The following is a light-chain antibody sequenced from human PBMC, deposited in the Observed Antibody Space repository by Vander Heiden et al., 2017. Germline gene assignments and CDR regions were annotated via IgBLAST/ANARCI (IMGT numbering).Light chain of an antibody. CDR1: SSDVGGYNF. CDR2: DVT. CDR3: CSHAGSYTWV. Sequence: QSALTQPRSVSGSPGQSVIISCTGTSSDVGGYNFVSWYQQDPGKSPKLMIYDVTKQPSGVPDRFSGSKSGNTASLTISGLQAEDEADYYCCSHAGSYTWVFGGGTKLTVL. V-gene: IGLV2-11*01. J-gene: IGLJ3*02.